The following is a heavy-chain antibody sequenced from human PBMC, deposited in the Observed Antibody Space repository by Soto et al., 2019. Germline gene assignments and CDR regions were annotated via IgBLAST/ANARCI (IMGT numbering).Heavy chain of an antibody. J-gene: IGHJ6*02. CDR1: GFTFTSSA. Sequence: ASVKVSCKASGFTFTSSAMQWVRQARGQRLEWIGWIVVGSGNTNYAQKFQERVTITRDMSTSTAYMELSSLRSEDTAVYYCAADDITMVRGVIDYYYGMDVWGQGTTVTVSS. CDR2: IVVGSGNT. CDR3: AADDITMVRGVIDYYYGMDV. V-gene: IGHV1-58*02. D-gene: IGHD3-10*01.